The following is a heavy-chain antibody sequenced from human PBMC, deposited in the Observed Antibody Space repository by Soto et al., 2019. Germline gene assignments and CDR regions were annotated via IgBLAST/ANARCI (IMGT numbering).Heavy chain of an antibody. CDR3: AREASSSWPYYMDV. Sequence: PGGSLRLSCAASGFTIGSFGMNWVRQAPGRGLEWVSYISSSGSTIYYADSVRGRFTISRDNAKNSLYLQMNSLRAEDTAVYYCAREASSSWPYYMDVWGKGTTVTVSS. V-gene: IGHV3-48*04. CDR1: GFTIGSFG. D-gene: IGHD6-13*01. CDR2: ISSSGSTI. J-gene: IGHJ6*03.